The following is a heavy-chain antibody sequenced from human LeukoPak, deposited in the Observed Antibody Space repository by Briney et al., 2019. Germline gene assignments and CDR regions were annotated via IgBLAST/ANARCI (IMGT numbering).Heavy chain of an antibody. CDR3: ARQTYFYEASGHLNDN. CDR2: IYYSGSP. J-gene: IGHJ4*02. D-gene: IGHD2-15*01. V-gene: IGHV4-39*01. Sequence: SVTLSLTCTVSGGSISSDSYYWGWIRQPPGKRLEWIGSIYYSGSPFYNPSLRSRVTMSVDTSKNQFALKLSSVTAADTAVYYRARQTYFYEASGHLNDNWGQGTLVTVSS. CDR1: GGSISSDSYY.